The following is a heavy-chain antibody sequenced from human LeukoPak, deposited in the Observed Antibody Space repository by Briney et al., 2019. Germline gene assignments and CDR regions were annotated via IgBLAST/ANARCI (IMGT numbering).Heavy chain of an antibody. J-gene: IGHJ4*02. CDR3: ASLGVVPGNYFDY. Sequence: GSVRVSCKASGYTFTSYYMHWVRQAPGQGLEWMGIINPSGGSTNYAQKFQGRVTMTRDTSTSTVYMELSSLRSEDTAVYYCASLGVVPGNYFDYCGQGTLVTVSS. V-gene: IGHV1-46*01. D-gene: IGHD3-3*01. CDR2: INPSGGST. CDR1: GYTFTSYY.